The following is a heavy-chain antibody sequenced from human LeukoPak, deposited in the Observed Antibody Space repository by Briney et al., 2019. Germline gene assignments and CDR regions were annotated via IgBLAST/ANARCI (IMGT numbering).Heavy chain of an antibody. CDR1: GFTFSSYA. Sequence: GGSLRLSCAVPGFTFSSYAMSWVRQAPGKGLEWVSGISGSGSSTYYADSVKGRFTISRDNSKNTLYLQMNSLRAEDTAVYYCARDGTATKTEYSGYSPPFDYWGQGILVTVSS. CDR2: ISGSGSST. J-gene: IGHJ4*02. V-gene: IGHV3-23*01. D-gene: IGHD5-12*01. CDR3: ARDGTATKTEYSGYSPPFDY.